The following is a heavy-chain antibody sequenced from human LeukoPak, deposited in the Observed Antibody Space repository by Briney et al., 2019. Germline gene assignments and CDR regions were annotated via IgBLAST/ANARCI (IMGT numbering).Heavy chain of an antibody. V-gene: IGHV3-74*01. D-gene: IGHD3-10*01. CDR1: GFIFSNYW. CDR2: INDDGSGT. CDR3: VRDASSGVDY. J-gene: IGHJ4*02. Sequence: GGSLTLSCAASGFIFSNYWMLWFRQAPGKGPMFFSRINDDGSGTVYADSVNSRFIMSRDNAKNTLYLQMDSLRAEDTAVYYCVRDASSGVDYWGQGTLVTVSS.